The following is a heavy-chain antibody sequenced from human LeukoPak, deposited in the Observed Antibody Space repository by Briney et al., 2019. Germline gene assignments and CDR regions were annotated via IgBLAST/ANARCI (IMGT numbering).Heavy chain of an antibody. CDR3: ARDWGFEGIADY. CDR1: GCTFTGYY. Sequence: ASVKVSCKASGCTFTGYYMHWVRQAPGQGLEWMGWINPNSGGTNYAQKFQGRVTMTRDTSISTAYMELSRLRSDDTAVYYCARDWGFEGIADYWGQGTLITVSS. CDR2: INPNSGGT. J-gene: IGHJ4*02. D-gene: IGHD3-16*01. V-gene: IGHV1-2*02.